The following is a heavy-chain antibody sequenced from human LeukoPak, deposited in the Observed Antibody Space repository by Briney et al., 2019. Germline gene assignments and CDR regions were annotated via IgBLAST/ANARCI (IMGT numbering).Heavy chain of an antibody. CDR3: ARYWNDRYFDY. D-gene: IGHD1-1*01. V-gene: IGHV3-23*01. Sequence: PGGSLRLSCAASGFTFSSHSMGWVRQAPGKGLEWVSVINNFGSSTFYADSVKGRFTISRDNSKSTLYLQMNSLRAEDTAVYYCARYWNDRYFDYWGQGILATVFS. J-gene: IGHJ4*02. CDR2: INNFGSST. CDR1: GFTFSSHS.